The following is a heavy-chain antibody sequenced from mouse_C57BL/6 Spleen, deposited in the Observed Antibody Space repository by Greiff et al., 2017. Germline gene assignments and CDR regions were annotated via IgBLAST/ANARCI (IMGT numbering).Heavy chain of an antibody. CDR2: IDPANGNT. Sequence: EVQRVESVAELVRPGASVKLSCTASGFNIKNTYMHWVKQRPEQGLEWIGRIDPANGNTKYAPKFQGKATITAETSSNTAYLQPSSLTSEDTAIFYCARWTVVAFDYWGQGTTLTVSS. J-gene: IGHJ2*01. V-gene: IGHV14-3*01. CDR3: ARWTVVAFDY. CDR1: GFNIKNTY. D-gene: IGHD1-1*01.